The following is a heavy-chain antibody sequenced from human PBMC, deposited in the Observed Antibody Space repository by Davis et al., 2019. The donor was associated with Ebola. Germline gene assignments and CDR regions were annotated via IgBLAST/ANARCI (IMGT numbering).Heavy chain of an antibody. J-gene: IGHJ2*01. CDR3: ARDHGVDIVATTYWYFDL. CDR1: GGSISSYY. V-gene: IGHV4-4*07. D-gene: IGHD5-12*01. Sequence: SETLSLTCTVSGGSISSYYWSWIRQPAGKGLEWIGRIYTSGSTNYNPSLKSRVTMSVDTSKNQFSLKLSSVTAADTAVYYCARDHGVDIVATTYWYFDLWGRGTLVTVSS. CDR2: IYTSGST.